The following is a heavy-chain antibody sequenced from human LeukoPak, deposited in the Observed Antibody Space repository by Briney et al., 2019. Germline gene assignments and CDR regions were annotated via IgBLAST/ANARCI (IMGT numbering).Heavy chain of an antibody. J-gene: IGHJ4*02. Sequence: GGSLRLSCVGSGLTFSSYWMSWVRQAPGKGLEWVANIKEDGSERYYVDSVKGRFTISRDNAKNSLYVQMNSLRAEDTAVYYCASPRQLWYAFDHWGQGTLVTVSS. CDR2: IKEDGSER. CDR3: ASPRQLWYAFDH. CDR1: GLTFSSYW. V-gene: IGHV3-7*01. D-gene: IGHD5-18*01.